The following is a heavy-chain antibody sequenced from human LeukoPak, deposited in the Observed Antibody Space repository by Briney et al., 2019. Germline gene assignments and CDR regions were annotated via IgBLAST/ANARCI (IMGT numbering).Heavy chain of an antibody. CDR2: LSPGDPGA. V-gene: IGHV5-51*01. J-gene: IGHJ3*01. CDR3: TRRWAGGQTFDP. CDR1: GYSLTNYW. D-gene: IGHD3-16*01. Sequence: GESLKISCKGSGYSLTNYWIGWVRQMPGKGLEWMGMLSPGDPGATYSPSFQGQVTISADKSISTAYLHWSSLKASDTAMYYCTRRWAGGQTFDPWGQGTMVTVSS.